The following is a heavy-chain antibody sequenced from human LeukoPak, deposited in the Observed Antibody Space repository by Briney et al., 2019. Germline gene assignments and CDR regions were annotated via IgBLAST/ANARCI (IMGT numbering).Heavy chain of an antibody. Sequence: GASVKVSCKASGYRFTDFSIYWVRQAPGQGLEWMGWFNPNTGDAKYAEKIQGWITMTSDTSIRTAYMEIRSLKSDDTAIYYCATGGPQTSGEKRGLDYWGQGTLVTVSS. CDR2: FNPNTGDA. CDR1: GYRFTDFS. J-gene: IGHJ4*02. V-gene: IGHV1-2*04. D-gene: IGHD6-25*01. CDR3: ATGGPQTSGEKRGLDY.